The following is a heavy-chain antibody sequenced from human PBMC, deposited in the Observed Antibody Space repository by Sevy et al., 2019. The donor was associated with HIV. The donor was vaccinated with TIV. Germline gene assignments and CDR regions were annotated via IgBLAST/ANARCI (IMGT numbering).Heavy chain of an antibody. CDR1: GGSFSTNH. V-gene: IGHV4-34*01. D-gene: IGHD2-2*01. CDR3: ARGRSRFQIPGFYGMDV. Sequence: SETLSLTCAVYGGSFSTNHWSWVRQSPGKGLQYIGEINDSGSTYYNPSFKSRVIMSVDTSRNQFSLNLRFVTAVDTAVYFCARGRSRFQIPGFYGMDVWGQGTTVTVSS. CDR2: INDSGST. J-gene: IGHJ6*02.